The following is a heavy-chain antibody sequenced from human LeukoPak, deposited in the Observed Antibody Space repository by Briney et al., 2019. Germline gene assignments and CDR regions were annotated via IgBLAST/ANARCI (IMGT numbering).Heavy chain of an antibody. V-gene: IGHV1-18*01. CDR3: ARGPLSYDILTGYLSYYYYYYMDV. J-gene: IGHJ6*03. CDR1: GYTFTSYG. Sequence: ASVKVSCKASGYTFTSYGISWVRQAPGQGLEWMGWISAYNGNTNYAQKLQGRVTMTTDTSTSTAYMELRSLRSDDTAVYYCARGPLSYDILTGYLSYYYYYYMDVWGKGTTVTVSS. D-gene: IGHD3-9*01. CDR2: ISAYNGNT.